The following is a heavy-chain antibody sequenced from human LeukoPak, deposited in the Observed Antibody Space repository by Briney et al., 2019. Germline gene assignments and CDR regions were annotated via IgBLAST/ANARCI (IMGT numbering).Heavy chain of an antibody. J-gene: IGHJ4*02. CDR1: GGTFSSYA. D-gene: IGHD4-23*01. CDR2: IIPIFGTA. Sequence: SVKVSCKASGGTFSSYAISWVRQAPGQGLEWMGGIIPIFGTANYAQKFQGRVTITADESTSTAYMELSSLRSEDTAVYYCARVVRTVDYGGNRKYYFDYWGQGTLVTVSS. V-gene: IGHV1-69*13. CDR3: ARVVRTVDYGGNRKYYFDY.